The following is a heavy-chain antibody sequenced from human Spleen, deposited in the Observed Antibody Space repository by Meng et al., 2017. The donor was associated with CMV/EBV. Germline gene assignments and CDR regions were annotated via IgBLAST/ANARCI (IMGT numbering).Heavy chain of an antibody. CDR3: AREGALVATTLESYYGMDV. CDR2: ISAYNGNT. Sequence: ASVKVSCKASGGTFSSYTISWVRQAPGQGLEWMGWISAYNGNTNYAQKLQGRVTMTTDTSTSTAYMELRSLRSDDTAVYYCAREGALVATTLESYYGMDVWGQGTTVTVSS. V-gene: IGHV1-18*01. CDR1: GGTFSSYT. D-gene: IGHD5-12*01. J-gene: IGHJ6*02.